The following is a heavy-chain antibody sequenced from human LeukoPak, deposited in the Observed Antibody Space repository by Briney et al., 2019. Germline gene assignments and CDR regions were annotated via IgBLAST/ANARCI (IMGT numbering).Heavy chain of an antibody. D-gene: IGHD3-16*01. J-gene: IGHJ6*03. CDR2: IYYSGST. V-gene: IGHV4-59*01. Sequence: SETLSLTSTVPGGSISSYYWSWIRQPPGKGLEWIGYIYYSGSTNYNPSLKSRVTISVDTPKNQLSLKLSSVTAADTAVYYCARAGGDRGYMDVWGKGTTVTISS. CDR3: ARAGGDRGYMDV. CDR1: GGSISSYY.